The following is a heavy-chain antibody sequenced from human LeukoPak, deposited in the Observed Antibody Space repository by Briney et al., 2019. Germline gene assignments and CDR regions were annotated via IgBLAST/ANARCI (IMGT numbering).Heavy chain of an antibody. D-gene: IGHD3-10*01. CDR1: GYSIRTDYY. Sequence: SETLSLTCTVSGYSIRTDYYWGWIRQPPGKGPQWIGTINKSGNTYYNPSLRSRVTISVDTSKNQFSLKVRYMTAADTAVYYCARDPGSGSYSYFDYWGQGTLVTVSS. V-gene: IGHV4-38-2*02. CDR2: INKSGNT. J-gene: IGHJ4*02. CDR3: ARDPGSGSYSYFDY.